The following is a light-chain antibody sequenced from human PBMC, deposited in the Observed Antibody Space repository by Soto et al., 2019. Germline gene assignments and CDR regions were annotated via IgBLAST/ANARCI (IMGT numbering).Light chain of an antibody. CDR2: NTN. CDR1: TGAVTSGHY. J-gene: IGLJ3*02. CDR3: LLAYSGDREV. V-gene: IGLV7-46*01. Sequence: QAVVTQEPSLTVSPGGTVTLTCGSSTGAVTSGHYPYWFQQKPGQAPRTLIFNTNNKHSWTPARFSGSLPGGKAALTLSGAQPEDEAGYYCLLAYSGDREVFGGGTKLTVL.